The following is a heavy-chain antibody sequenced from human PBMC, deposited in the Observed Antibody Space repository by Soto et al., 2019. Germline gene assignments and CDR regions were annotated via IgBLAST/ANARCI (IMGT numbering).Heavy chain of an antibody. V-gene: IGHV1-69*13. Sequence: ASVKVSCKASGDNSTSYYIHWVRQAPGQGLEWMGGIIPFFGTAKYSQKFEDRITITADESTNTVYMDLRSLTSEDTAIYYCARTAPMDAGDKYYYDFWGQGALVTVSS. J-gene: IGHJ4*02. D-gene: IGHD3-16*01. CDR2: IIPFFGTA. CDR3: ARTAPMDAGDKYYYDF. CDR1: GDNSTSYY.